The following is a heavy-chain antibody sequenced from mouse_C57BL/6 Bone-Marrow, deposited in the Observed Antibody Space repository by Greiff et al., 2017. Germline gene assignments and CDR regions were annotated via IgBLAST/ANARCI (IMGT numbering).Heavy chain of an antibody. CDR3: ARRAMVTTPYYFDY. CDR1: GFTFSSYG. V-gene: IGHV5-6*01. D-gene: IGHD2-2*01. CDR2: ISSGGSYT. Sequence: EVQLVESGGDLVKPGGSLKLSCAASGFTFSSYGMSWVRQTPDKRLEWVATISSGGSYTYYPDSVKGRFTISKDNAKNTLYLQLSSLKSEDTAMYYCARRAMVTTPYYFDYGGQGTTLTVSA. J-gene: IGHJ2*01.